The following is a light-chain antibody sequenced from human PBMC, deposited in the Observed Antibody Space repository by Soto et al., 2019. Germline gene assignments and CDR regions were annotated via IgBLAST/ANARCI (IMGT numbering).Light chain of an antibody. CDR3: QQYYSTPLT. Sequence: DIVMTQSPDSLAVSLGERATINCKSSQTVLYSSNNKNYLAWYQQKPGQPPKLLIYWASTRESGAPDRFSGSGSGTDFTLTISSLQAEDVAIYSCQQYYSTPLTFGGGTKVEIK. CDR1: QTVLYSSNNKNY. J-gene: IGKJ4*01. V-gene: IGKV4-1*01. CDR2: WAS.